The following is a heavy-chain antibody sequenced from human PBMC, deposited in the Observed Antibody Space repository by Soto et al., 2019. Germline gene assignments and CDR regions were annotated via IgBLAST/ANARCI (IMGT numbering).Heavy chain of an antibody. CDR2: IRSKAYGGTT. Sequence: QAGGSLRLSCTASGFTFGDYAMSWFRQAPGKGLEWVGFIRSKAYGGTTEYAASVKGRFTISRDDSKSIAYLQMNSLKTEDTAVYYCTRVGPLGRRRENTVVPTTHPDSWGQGTLVTVSS. J-gene: IGHJ4*02. CDR3: TRVGPLGRRRENTVVPTTHPDS. V-gene: IGHV3-49*03. CDR1: GFTFGDYA. D-gene: IGHD4-17*01.